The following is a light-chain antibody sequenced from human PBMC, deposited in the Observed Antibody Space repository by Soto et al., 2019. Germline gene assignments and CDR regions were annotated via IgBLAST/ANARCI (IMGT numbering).Light chain of an antibody. CDR2: DAS. J-gene: IGKJ1*01. CDR3: QQRSNWPPWT. V-gene: IGKV3-11*01. Sequence: EIELTHSLATLSLSPWERVTIXCRASQSISSYLAWYQQKPAQAPRLLIYDASNRATGIPARFSGSGSGTDFTLTISSLEPEDFAVYYCQQRSNWPPWTFGQGTKVDIK. CDR1: QSISSY.